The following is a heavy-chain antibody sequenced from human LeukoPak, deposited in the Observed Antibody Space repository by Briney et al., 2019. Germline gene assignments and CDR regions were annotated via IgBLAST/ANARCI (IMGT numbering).Heavy chain of an antibody. V-gene: IGHV4-59*01. J-gene: IGHJ4*02. D-gene: IGHD6-13*01. CDR1: GGSISSYY. Sequence: SETLSLTCTVSGGSISSYYWSWIRQPPGKGLEWIGYIYYSGSTNYNPSLTSRVTISVDTSKNQFSLKLSSVTAADTAVYYCGALIAAAGRYFDYWGQGTLVTVSS. CDR3: GALIAAAGRYFDY. CDR2: IYYSGST.